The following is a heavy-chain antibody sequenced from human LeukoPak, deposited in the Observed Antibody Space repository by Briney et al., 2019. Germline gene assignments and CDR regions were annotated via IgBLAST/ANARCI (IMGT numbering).Heavy chain of an antibody. Sequence: GGSLRLSCAASGFTFSSYGMSWVRQAPGKGLEWVSAISGSGGSTYYADSVKGRFTISRDNSKNTLYLQMNSLRAEDTAVYYCAKSFGPVIAAAGSGADWGQGTLVTVSS. D-gene: IGHD6-13*01. CDR1: GFTFSSYG. CDR2: ISGSGGST. CDR3: AKSFGPVIAAAGSGAD. V-gene: IGHV3-23*01. J-gene: IGHJ4*02.